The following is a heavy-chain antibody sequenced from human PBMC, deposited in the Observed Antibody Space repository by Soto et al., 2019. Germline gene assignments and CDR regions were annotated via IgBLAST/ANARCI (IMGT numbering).Heavy chain of an antibody. CDR3: ARGLPRPRIFGVAMKVPPRGFDP. J-gene: IGHJ5*02. CDR1: GYTFTSYD. Sequence: EASVKVSCKASGYTFTSYDINWVRQATGQGLEWMGWMNPNSGNTGYAQKFQGRVTMTRNTSISTAYMELSSLRSEDTAVYYCARGLPRPRIFGVAMKVPPRGFDPWGQGTLVTVSS. D-gene: IGHD3-3*01. V-gene: IGHV1-8*01. CDR2: MNPNSGNT.